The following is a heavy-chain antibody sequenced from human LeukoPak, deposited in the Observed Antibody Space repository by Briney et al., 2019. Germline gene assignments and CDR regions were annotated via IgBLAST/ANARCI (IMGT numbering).Heavy chain of an antibody. Sequence: SETLSLTCTVSGGSFSIYYWSWIRQPPGKGLEWIGYIYYSGSTNYNPSLKSRVTISVDTSKNQFSLKLSSVTAADTAVYYCARRRWLQLEMDXXGQGTTVTVSS. CDR2: IYYSGST. CDR3: ARRRWLQLEMDX. J-gene: IGHJ6*02. D-gene: IGHD5-24*01. CDR1: GGSFSIYY. V-gene: IGHV4-59*08.